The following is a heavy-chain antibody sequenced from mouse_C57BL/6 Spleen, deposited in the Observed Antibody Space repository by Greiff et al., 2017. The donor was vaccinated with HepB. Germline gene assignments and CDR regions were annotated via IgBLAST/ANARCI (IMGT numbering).Heavy chain of an antibody. CDR3: ARTGYYEYYFDY. CDR1: GYTFTSYW. D-gene: IGHD2-3*01. V-gene: IGHV1-59*01. CDR2: IDPSDSYT. Sequence: QVHVKQPGAELVRPGTSVKLSCKASGYTFTSYWMHWVKQRPGQGLEWIGVIDPSDSYTNYNQKFKGKATLTVDTSSSTAYMQLSSLTSEDSAVYYCARTGYYEYYFDYWGQGTTLTVSS. J-gene: IGHJ2*01.